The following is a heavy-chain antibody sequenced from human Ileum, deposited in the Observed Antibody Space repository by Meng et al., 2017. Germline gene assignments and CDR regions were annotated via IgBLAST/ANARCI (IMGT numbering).Heavy chain of an antibody. CDR2: ISQESGRT. Sequence: VHRQESGPGPGKPSGTLAFTCAVSGDSSSSRDWWSWVRQPPGKGLEWIGEISQESGRTNYNPSLKSRVTISLDKSKNQFSLNLNSVTAADTAVYYCVRNEGYSLGDWGQGTLVTVSS. J-gene: IGHJ4*02. D-gene: IGHD2-21*01. CDR3: VRNEGYSLGD. V-gene: IGHV4-4*02. CDR1: GDSSSSRDW.